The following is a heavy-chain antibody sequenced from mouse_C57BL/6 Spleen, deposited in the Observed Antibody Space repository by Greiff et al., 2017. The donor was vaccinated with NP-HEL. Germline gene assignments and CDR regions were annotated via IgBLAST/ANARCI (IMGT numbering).Heavy chain of an antibody. CDR2: IDPSDSYT. CDR1: GYTFTSYW. CDR3: ARSDGRYFDV. D-gene: IGHD2-3*01. Sequence: QVQLQQPGAELVKPGASVKLSCKASGYTFTSYWMQWVKQRPGQGLEWIGEIDPSDSYTNYNQKFKGKATLTVDTSSSTSYMQLSSLTSEDSAVYYCARSDGRYFDVWGTGTTVTVSS. V-gene: IGHV1-50*01. J-gene: IGHJ1*03.